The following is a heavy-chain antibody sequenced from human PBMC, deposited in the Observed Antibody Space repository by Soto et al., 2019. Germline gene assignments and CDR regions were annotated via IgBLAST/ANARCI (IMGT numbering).Heavy chain of an antibody. CDR2: ISGSGST. J-gene: IGHJ4*02. CDR1: GFTFSTYA. Sequence: SLRLSCAASGFTFSTYAMTWVRQAPGKGLAWLSSISGSGSTYYADSVKGRFTISRDNSKNTLYLQMNSLRAEDTAVYYCAKVISTSGSSLWGRGTLVTVSS. CDR3: AKVISTSGSSL. V-gene: IGHV3-23*01. D-gene: IGHD3-10*01.